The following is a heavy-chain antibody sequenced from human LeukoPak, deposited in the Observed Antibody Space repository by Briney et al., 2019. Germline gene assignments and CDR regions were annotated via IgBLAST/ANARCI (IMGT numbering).Heavy chain of an antibody. J-gene: IGHJ6*03. CDR2: VYYSGST. Sequence: PSETLSLTCTVSGGSISSGGYYWSWIRQHPGKGLEWIGYVYYSGSTYYNPSLKSRVTISVDTSKNQFSLKLSSVTAADTAVYYCARDGRMGYSRLSYYMDVWGKGTTVTVSS. D-gene: IGHD2-15*01. CDR3: ARDGRMGYSRLSYYMDV. V-gene: IGHV4-31*03. CDR1: GGSISSGGYY.